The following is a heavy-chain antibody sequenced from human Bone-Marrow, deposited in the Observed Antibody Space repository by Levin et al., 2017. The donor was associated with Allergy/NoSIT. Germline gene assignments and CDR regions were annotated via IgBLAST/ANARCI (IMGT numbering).Heavy chain of an antibody. J-gene: IGHJ6*02. Sequence: GGSLRLSCAASGFNLNYYSLNWVRQAPGKGLEWVSFISSSSSYIYYADSVKGRFTISRDNAKSSLYLQMNSLRAEDTAVYYCARGLVARADYGMDVWGQGTTVTVSS. CDR1: GFNLNYYS. D-gene: IGHD5-12*01. CDR3: ARGLVARADYGMDV. V-gene: IGHV3-21*06. CDR2: ISSSSSYI.